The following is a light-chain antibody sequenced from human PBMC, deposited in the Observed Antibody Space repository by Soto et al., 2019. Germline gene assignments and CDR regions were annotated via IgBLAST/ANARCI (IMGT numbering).Light chain of an antibody. V-gene: IGLV2-14*01. J-gene: IGLJ1*01. CDR1: SSDVGDYNY. Sequence: QPVLTQPASVSGSPGQSITISCTGTSSDVGDYNYVSWYQQHPGKAPKLMIYDVSNRPSGVSNRFSGSKSGNTASLTISGLRAEDEADYYCSSYRSSSTVFGTGTKVTVL. CDR3: SSYRSSSTV. CDR2: DVS.